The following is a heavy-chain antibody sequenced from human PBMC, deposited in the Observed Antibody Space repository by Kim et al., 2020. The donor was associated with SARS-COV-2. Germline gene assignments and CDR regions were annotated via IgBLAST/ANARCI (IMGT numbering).Heavy chain of an antibody. CDR1: GYTFTSYA. CDR2: INAGNGNT. D-gene: IGHD3-22*01. V-gene: IGHV1-3*01. CDR3: AREGMDYYDSSGYMYYFDY. J-gene: IGHJ4*02. Sequence: SVKVSCKASGYTFTSYAMHWVRQAPGQRLEWMGWINAGNGNTKYSQKFQGRVTITRDTSASTAYMELSSLRSEDTAVYYCAREGMDYYDSSGYMYYFDYWGQGTLVTVSS.